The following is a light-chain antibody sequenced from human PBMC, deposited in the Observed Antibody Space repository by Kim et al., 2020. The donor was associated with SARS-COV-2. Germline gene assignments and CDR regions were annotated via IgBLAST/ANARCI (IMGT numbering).Light chain of an antibody. J-gene: IGLJ3*02. Sequence: KTVAISCTRSSGSIASNYVQWYRQRPGSAPTTIIHEELQRPSGVPDRFSDSIDTSSNSASLTISGLRTEDEAYYYCQSYDNSNHGVFGGGTQLTVL. CDR3: QSYDNSNHGV. CDR2: EEL. V-gene: IGLV6-57*03. CDR1: SGSIASNY.